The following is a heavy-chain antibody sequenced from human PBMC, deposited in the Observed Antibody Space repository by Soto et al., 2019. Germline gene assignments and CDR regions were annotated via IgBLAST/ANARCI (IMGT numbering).Heavy chain of an antibody. CDR2: ISGRGGSA. J-gene: IGHJ4*02. CDR3: AKIDQTYYYDSTGYYALDY. CDR1: GFTFSSYA. D-gene: IGHD3-22*01. V-gene: IGHV3-23*01. Sequence: GGSLRLSCAASGFTFSSYAMSWVRQAPGKGLEWVSAISGRGGSAYYADSGKGRFTISRDDSKSTLYLQMNSLRAEDTAVYYCAKIDQTYYYDSTGYYALDYWGQGTLVTVSS.